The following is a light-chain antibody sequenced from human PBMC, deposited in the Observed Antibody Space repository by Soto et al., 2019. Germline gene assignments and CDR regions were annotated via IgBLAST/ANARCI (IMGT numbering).Light chain of an antibody. J-gene: IGKJ4*01. V-gene: IGKV1-13*02. Sequence: IQLTQSPSSLSASVGDRVTITCRAGQDISSALAWYQQKPGKAPKLLLYDASSLDAGVPSRFSGSGCGTDFTLSITSLRPEDFATYYCQQFNAFPLTFGGGTKVQIK. CDR1: QDISSA. CDR3: QQFNAFPLT. CDR2: DAS.